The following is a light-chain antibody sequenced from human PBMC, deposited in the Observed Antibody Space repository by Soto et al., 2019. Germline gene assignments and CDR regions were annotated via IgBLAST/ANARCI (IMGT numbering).Light chain of an antibody. J-gene: IGKJ1*01. CDR2: DTS. CDR1: QSVSSGY. CDR3: QQYGSSRWT. V-gene: IGKV3-20*01. Sequence: EPLWTQSPGTLSLSPGERPSLSGRASQSVSSGYLAWYQQKPGQAPKLLIHDTSSRATGIPDRFSGSGSGTDFTLTTSRLEPEDFAVYYCQQYGSSRWTFGRGTKVDI.